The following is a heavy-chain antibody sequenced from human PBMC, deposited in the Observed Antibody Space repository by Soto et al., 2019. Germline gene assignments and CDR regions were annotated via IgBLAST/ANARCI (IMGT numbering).Heavy chain of an antibody. D-gene: IGHD3-3*01. CDR1: GFTFSDFA. V-gene: IGHV3-30-3*01. CDR3: VRDVLSGVVIPFDY. Sequence: QVQLLESGGGVVQPGRSLRLSCAASGFTFSDFAFHWVRQAPGKGLEWVALISYGGTHISYADSVKGRFTISRDNAQNTLYLQMNSLRTEVTARYFCVRDVLSGVVIPFDYWGQGTLVTVSS. CDR2: ISYGGTHI. J-gene: IGHJ4*02.